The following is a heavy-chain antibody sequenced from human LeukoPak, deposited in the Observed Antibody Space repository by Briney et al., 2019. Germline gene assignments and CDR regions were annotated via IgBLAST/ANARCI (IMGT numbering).Heavy chain of an antibody. CDR3: ASGGHGGGWSNFEY. J-gene: IGHJ4*02. Sequence: PGGSLRPSLAAPGFTVSRNNLIWVRQPPGKGLEGVPVIYSGDSTYYAESVQGRFTISRDRTKNTVYLQMNSLRAEDTAVYYCASGGHGGGWSNFEYWGQGTLVTVSS. CDR1: GFTVSRNN. D-gene: IGHD6-19*01. V-gene: IGHV3-53*01. CDR2: IYSGDST.